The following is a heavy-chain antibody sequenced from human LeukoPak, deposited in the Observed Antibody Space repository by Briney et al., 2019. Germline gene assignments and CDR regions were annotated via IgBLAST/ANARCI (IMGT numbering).Heavy chain of an antibody. Sequence: PSETLSLTCAVYGGSFSGYYWSWIRQPPGKGLEWIGEINHSGSTNYNPSLKSRVTISVDTSKNQFFLKLSSVTAADTAVYYCARGQIVGATNWFDPWGQGTLVTVSS. CDR2: INHSGST. CDR3: ARGQIVGATNWFDP. V-gene: IGHV4-34*01. J-gene: IGHJ5*02. CDR1: GGSFSGYY. D-gene: IGHD1-26*01.